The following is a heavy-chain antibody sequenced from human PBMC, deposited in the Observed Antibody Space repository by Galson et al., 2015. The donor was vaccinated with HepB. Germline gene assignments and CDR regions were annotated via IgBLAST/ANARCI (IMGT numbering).Heavy chain of an antibody. V-gene: IGHV3-33*01. CDR3: ARREAAAGTEYFGL. J-gene: IGHJ2*01. D-gene: IGHD6-13*01. CDR1: GFTFSSYG. CDR2: IWYDESNK. Sequence: SLRLSCAASGFTFSSYGMHWVRQAPGKGLEWVAGIWYDESNKYYADSVKGRFTISRDNSKNTLYLQMNSLRAEDTAVYYCARREAAAGTEYFGLWGRGTLVTVSS.